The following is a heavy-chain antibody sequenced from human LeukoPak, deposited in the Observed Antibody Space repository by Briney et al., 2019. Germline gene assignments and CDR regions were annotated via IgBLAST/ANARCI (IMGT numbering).Heavy chain of an antibody. CDR3: AKGKQRLAPDYYGMDV. V-gene: IGHV3-23*01. CDR2: ISGSGGST. Sequence: GGSLRLSCAASGFTFSSYAMSWVRQAPGKGLEWVSAISGSGGSTYYADSVKGRFTISRDNSKNTLYLQMNSLRAEDTAVYYCAKGKQRLAPDYYGMDVWGQGTTVPVSS. J-gene: IGHJ6*02. CDR1: GFTFSSYA. D-gene: IGHD6-25*01.